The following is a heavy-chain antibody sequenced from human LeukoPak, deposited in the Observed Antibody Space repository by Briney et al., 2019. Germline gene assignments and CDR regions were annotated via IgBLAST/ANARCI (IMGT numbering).Heavy chain of an antibody. CDR3: ARGGAPAASDY. CDR2: MNPINGNT. CDR1: GYTFTSYD. D-gene: IGHD2-2*01. V-gene: IGHV1-8*01. J-gene: IGHJ4*02. Sequence: ASVRVSCKTSGYTFTSYDINWVRQATGQGLEWMGWMNPINGNTGYAQKFQGRVTITRNTSISTAYMELSSLRSEDTAVYYCARGGAPAASDYWGQGTPVTVSS.